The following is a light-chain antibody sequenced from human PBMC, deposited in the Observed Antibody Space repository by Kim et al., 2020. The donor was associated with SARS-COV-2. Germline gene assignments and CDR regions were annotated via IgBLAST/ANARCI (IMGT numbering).Light chain of an antibody. CDR1: QDSSNY. CDR3: QKCDSAPWT. J-gene: IGKJ1*01. Sequence: GDRVTIPCRASQDSSNYLAWFQLKPGKAPKLLIYAASALQPGVPSRFSGSGYGTDFTLTVTSLQPEDVATYYCQKCDSAPWTFGQGTKVEIK. V-gene: IGKV1-27*01. CDR2: AAS.